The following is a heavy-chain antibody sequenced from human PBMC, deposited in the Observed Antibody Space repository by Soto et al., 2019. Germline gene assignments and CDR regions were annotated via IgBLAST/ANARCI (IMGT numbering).Heavy chain of an antibody. Sequence: GGSLRLSFAASGFTFSSCEMNWVRQAPGKGLEWVSYISSSGSTIYYADSVKGRFTISRDNAKNSLYLQMNSLRAEDTAVYYCARGATYYGMHXWGQGTTVTVS. V-gene: IGHV3-48*03. CDR1: GFTFSSCE. J-gene: IGHJ6*02. CDR2: ISSSGSTI. CDR3: ARGATYYGMHX.